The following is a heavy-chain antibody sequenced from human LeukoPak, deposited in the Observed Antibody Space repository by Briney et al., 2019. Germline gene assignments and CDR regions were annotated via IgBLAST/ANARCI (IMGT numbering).Heavy chain of an antibody. Sequence: SETLSLTCTVSCGSISSYYWSWIRQPPGKGLEWIGYIYYSGTTNYNPSLKSRVTISVDTSKNQFSLKLSSVTAADTAVYYCARDPLLAARQRRFDYWGQGTLVTVSS. J-gene: IGHJ4*02. V-gene: IGHV4-59*01. D-gene: IGHD6-6*01. CDR1: CGSISSYY. CDR3: ARDPLLAARQRRFDY. CDR2: IYYSGTT.